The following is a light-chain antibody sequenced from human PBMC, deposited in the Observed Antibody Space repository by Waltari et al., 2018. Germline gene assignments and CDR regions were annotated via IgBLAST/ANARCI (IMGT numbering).Light chain of an antibody. CDR1: KLGGKF. CDR2: QVT. V-gene: IGLV3-1*01. J-gene: IGLJ1*01. CDR3: QAWVSSSVLFV. Sequence: SYELTQPPSLSVSPGQTANITCSGDKLGGKFVSWYQQKAGPSPVLVIYQVTKRPSGIPERFSGSNSGNTAALTISGTQTVDEGDYYCQAWVSSSVLFVFGPGTKVTVL.